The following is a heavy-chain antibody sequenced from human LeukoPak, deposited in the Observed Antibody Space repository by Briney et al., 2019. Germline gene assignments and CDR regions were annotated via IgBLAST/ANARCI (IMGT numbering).Heavy chain of an antibody. Sequence: PSETLSLTCTVSGGSISSSSYYWGWIRQPPGKGLEWIGSIYYSGSTYYNPSLKSRVTISVDTSKNQFSLKLSSVTAADTAVYYCATNIVVVPAAILVFDYWGQGTLVTVSS. V-gene: IGHV4-39*01. CDR2: IYYSGST. D-gene: IGHD2-2*01. CDR1: GGSISSSSYY. CDR3: ATNIVVVPAAILVFDY. J-gene: IGHJ4*02.